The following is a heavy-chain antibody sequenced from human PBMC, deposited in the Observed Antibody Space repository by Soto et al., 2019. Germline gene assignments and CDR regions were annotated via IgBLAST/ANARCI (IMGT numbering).Heavy chain of an antibody. CDR1: GFTLSSYW. Sequence: PGGSLRLSCAASGFTLSSYWMSWIRQVPGKGLEWVANTKGDGSEMYLIDSVAGRFTISRDNARNTVSLQMNNLRVEDTALYYCVRDGRDGWHFDSWGQGTLVTVSS. D-gene: IGHD6-19*01. CDR2: TKGDGSEM. J-gene: IGHJ4*02. V-gene: IGHV3-7*01. CDR3: VRDGRDGWHFDS.